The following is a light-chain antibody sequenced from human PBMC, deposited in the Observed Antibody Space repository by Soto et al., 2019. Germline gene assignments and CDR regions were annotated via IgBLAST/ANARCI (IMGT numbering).Light chain of an antibody. J-gene: IGLJ2*01. CDR3: SSXTXXSTVV. CDR2: DVS. V-gene: IGLV2-14*01. CDR1: SSDVGGYNY. Sequence: QSALTQPASVSGSPGQTITISCTGTSSDVGGYNYVSWYQQHPGKAPKLMIYDVSNRPSGVSNRFSGSKSGNTASLTISGLQXXXXXXXXCSSXTXXSTVVFGGGTKLTVL.